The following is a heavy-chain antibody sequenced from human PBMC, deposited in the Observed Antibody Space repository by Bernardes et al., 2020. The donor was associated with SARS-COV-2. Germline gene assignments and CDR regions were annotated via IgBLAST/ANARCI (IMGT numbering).Heavy chain of an antibody. CDR3: ARARMKISEWFGGRWAYFDY. CDR2: TYYSGST. CDR1: GGSIRSGENY. J-gene: IGHJ4*02. V-gene: IGHV4-30-4*01. D-gene: IGHD3-10*01. Sequence: SETLSLTCTVSGGSIRSGENYWSWIRQTPGKGLEWIGYTYYSGSTYYNPSLKSRVTISVDTSKNQFFLKLSSVTAADTAVYYCARARMKISEWFGGRWAYFDYWGQGTLVTVSS.